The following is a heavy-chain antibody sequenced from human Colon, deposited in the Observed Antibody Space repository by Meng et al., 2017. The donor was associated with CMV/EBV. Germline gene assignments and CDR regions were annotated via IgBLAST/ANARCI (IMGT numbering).Heavy chain of an antibody. Sequence: GGSIKSADYYWTWIRQPPGKGLEWIGYMYYSGSTYYNPSLKSRVSVSVDTSKNEFSMQLNSVTAADTAVYYCARVRVYGSGIGRWFDPWGQGTLVTVSS. V-gene: IGHV4-30-4*01. D-gene: IGHD3-10*01. J-gene: IGHJ5*02. CDR3: ARVRVYGSGIGRWFDP. CDR1: GGSIKSADYY. CDR2: MYYSGST.